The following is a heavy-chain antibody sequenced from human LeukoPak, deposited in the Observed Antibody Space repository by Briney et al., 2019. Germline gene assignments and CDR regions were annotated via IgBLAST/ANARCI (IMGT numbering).Heavy chain of an antibody. D-gene: IGHD6-19*01. CDR3: ATPSGWYGDDAFDI. J-gene: IGHJ3*02. Sequence: ASVKVSCKASGYTFTGYYMHWVRQAPGQGLEWMGRINPNSGGTNYAQKFQGGVTMTRDTSISTAYIELSRLRSDDTAVYYCATPSGWYGDDAFDIWGQGTMVTVSS. CDR2: INPNSGGT. CDR1: GYTFTGYY. V-gene: IGHV1-2*06.